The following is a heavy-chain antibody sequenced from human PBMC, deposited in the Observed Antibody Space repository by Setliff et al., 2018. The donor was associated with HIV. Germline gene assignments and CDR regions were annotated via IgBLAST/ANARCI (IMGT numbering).Heavy chain of an antibody. J-gene: IGHJ3*01. V-gene: IGHV1-69*10. CDR3: ARDQAYYYDNSAYYPDAFDL. Sequence: ASVKVSCKASGGTFSSYGINWVRQAPGQGLEWMGGIIPILGIANYAQKFQGRVTINADKSTSTAYMELSSLRSEDTAVYYCARDQAYYYDNSAYYPDAFDLWGQGTMVTV. CDR1: GGTFSSYG. CDR2: IIPILGIA. D-gene: IGHD3-22*01.